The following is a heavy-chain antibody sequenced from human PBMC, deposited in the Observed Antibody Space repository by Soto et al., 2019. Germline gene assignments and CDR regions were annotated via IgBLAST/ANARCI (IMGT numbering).Heavy chain of an antibody. D-gene: IGHD2-15*01. CDR2: ISAYNGNT. Sequence: GASVKVSCKASGYTFTSYGISWVRQAPGQGLEWMGWISAYNGNTNYAQKLQGRVTMTTDTSTSTAYMELRSLRSDDTAVYYCARDPGGRPIAALMIDYWGQGTLVNVSS. CDR1: GYTFTSYG. J-gene: IGHJ4*02. CDR3: ARDPGGRPIAALMIDY. V-gene: IGHV1-18*01.